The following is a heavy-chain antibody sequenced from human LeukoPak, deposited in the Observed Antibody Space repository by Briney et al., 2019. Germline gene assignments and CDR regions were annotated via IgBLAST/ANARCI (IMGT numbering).Heavy chain of an antibody. V-gene: IGHV3-30*18. CDR2: ISYDGSSK. Sequence: PGGSLRLSCAASGFTFSSYGMHWVRQAPGKGLEWVAVISYDGSSKYYADSVKGRFTISRDNSKNTLYLQMNSLRAEDTAVYYCAKITVVVVAEGFDYWGQGTLVTVSS. CDR1: GFTFSSYG. J-gene: IGHJ4*02. CDR3: AKITVVVVAEGFDY. D-gene: IGHD2-15*01.